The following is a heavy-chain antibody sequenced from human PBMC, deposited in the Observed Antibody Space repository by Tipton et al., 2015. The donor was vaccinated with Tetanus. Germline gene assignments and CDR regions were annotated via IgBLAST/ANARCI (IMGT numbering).Heavy chain of an antibody. Sequence: SLRLSCAASGFSFSSYAMSWVRQAPGKGLEWVSTLSGSGSATYYAGSVGGRLTISRDNAKNSLFLRMDSLRAEDTAVYFCVKSKRGYSYGSFDDWGPGTLVAVSS. CDR3: VKSKRGYSYGSFDD. D-gene: IGHD5-18*01. V-gene: IGHV3-23*01. J-gene: IGHJ4*02. CDR1: GFSFSSYA. CDR2: LSGSGSAT.